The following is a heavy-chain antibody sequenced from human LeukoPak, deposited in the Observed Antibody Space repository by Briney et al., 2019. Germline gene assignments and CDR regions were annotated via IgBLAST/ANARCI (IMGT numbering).Heavy chain of an antibody. CDR3: ARSDYGDAYYFDY. D-gene: IGHD4-17*01. Sequence: SETLSLTCTVSGGSISSSSYYWGWIRQPPGKGLEWIGSIYYSGSTYYNPSLKSRVTISVDTSKNQFSLKLSSVTAADTALYYCARSDYGDAYYFDYWGQGTLVTVSS. V-gene: IGHV4-39*01. CDR2: IYYSGST. J-gene: IGHJ4*02. CDR1: GGSISSSSYY.